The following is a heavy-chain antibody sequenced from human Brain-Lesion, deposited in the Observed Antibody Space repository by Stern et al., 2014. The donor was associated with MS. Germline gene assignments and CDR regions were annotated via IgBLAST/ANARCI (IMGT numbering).Heavy chain of an antibody. CDR2: INPNTGGT. D-gene: IGHD3-3*01. Sequence: VQLEESGAEVKKPGASVKVSCKTSGYIFTGYYIHWVRQAPGQGLEWMAWINPNTGGTKSAQKFQGRVPMSRDTSISTAYVELSSLTSDDTAVYYCARDQRGITIFGVVTDYYYLGMDVWGQGTTVTVSS. J-gene: IGHJ6*02. CDR1: GYIFTGYY. V-gene: IGHV1-2*02. CDR3: ARDQRGITIFGVVTDYYYLGMDV.